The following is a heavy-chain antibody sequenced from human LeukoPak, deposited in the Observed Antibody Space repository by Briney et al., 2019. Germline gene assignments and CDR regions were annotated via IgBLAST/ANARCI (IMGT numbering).Heavy chain of an antibody. CDR2: ISGSGGST. CDR1: GFTFRTYG. J-gene: IGHJ4*02. CDR3: AKGPRGTFDY. D-gene: IGHD3-16*01. Sequence: PGGSLRLSCIVSGFTFRTYGMSWVRQAPGKGLEWVSAISGSGGSTYYADSVKGRFTISRDNSKNTLYLQMNSLRAEDTAVYYCAKGPRGTFDYWGQGTLVTVSS. V-gene: IGHV3-23*01.